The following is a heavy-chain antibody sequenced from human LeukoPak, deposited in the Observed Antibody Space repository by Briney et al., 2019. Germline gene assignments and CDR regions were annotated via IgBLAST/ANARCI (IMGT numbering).Heavy chain of an antibody. V-gene: IGHV4-4*02. CDR1: GTSISNNNW. Sequence: SGTLSLTCAVSGTSISNNNWWTWVRQPPGKGLEWIGEIFHSGSTNYNPSLKSRVTISVDTSKNQFSLKLSSVTAADTAVYYCARRNLGVLWFGELFYWFDPWGQGTLVTVSS. CDR3: ARRNLGVLWFGELFYWFDP. D-gene: IGHD3-10*01. CDR2: IFHSGST. J-gene: IGHJ5*02.